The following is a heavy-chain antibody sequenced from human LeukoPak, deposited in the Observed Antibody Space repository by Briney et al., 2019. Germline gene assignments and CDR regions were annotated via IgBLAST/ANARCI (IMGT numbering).Heavy chain of an antibody. CDR1: GFTFSNYG. V-gene: IGHV3-30*02. J-gene: IGHJ4*01. CDR2: IRYDRSKI. D-gene: IGHD3-9*01. Sequence: GGSLRLSRAASGFTFSNYGMHWVRQAPGNGLERVAFIRYDRSKIHYADSVKGRFTISRDNSKNTLYLQMNSLRAEDTAIYYCANGPHYQTVPGFYKVRSHLDYWGEGTLVTVSS. CDR3: ANGPHYQTVPGFYKVRSHLDY.